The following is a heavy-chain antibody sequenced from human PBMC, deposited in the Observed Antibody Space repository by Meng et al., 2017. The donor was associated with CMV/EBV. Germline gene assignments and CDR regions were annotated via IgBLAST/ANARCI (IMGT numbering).Heavy chain of an antibody. Sequence: GESLKISCAASGFLFSAYGVHWVRQAPGKGLEWVTFIRYDGSNTYYADSVKGRFTISRDNSRNRLFLQMNSLRPEDTAVYYCARGASGTYFFDSWGQGTLVTVSS. CDR3: ARGASGTYFFDS. CDR1: GFLFSAYG. CDR2: IRYDGSNT. J-gene: IGHJ4*02. V-gene: IGHV3-30*02. D-gene: IGHD1-26*01.